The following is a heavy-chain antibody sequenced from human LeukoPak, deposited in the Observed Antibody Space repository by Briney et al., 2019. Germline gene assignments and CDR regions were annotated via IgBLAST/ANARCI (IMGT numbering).Heavy chain of an antibody. V-gene: IGHV3-30*04. D-gene: IGHD3-3*01. CDR1: GFTLSSYA. J-gene: IGHJ4*02. CDR2: ISYDASNK. CDR3: ARDLDRRKVGGVKY. Sequence: PGRSMRLSCAASGFTLSSYAMHWVRQAPGKGLGWEAVISYDASNKYYADSVKGRFTISRDNSKNTLYLQMNSLRAEDTAVYYCARDLDRRKVGGVKYWGQGTLVTVSS.